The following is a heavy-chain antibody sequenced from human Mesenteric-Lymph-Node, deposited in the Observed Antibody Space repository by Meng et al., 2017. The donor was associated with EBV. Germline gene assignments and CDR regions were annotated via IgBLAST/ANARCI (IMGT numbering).Heavy chain of an antibody. V-gene: IGHV4-39*01. CDR2: IYYSGST. Sequence: QVRLRGLGPGLGQPSVPLSLRCTVSGGSISSASYYWGWIRQPPGKGLEWIGSIYYSGSTYYSPSLKSRVTISVDTSNHHFSLKLSSVTPADTAVYYCARHDSGTFGYYFDSWGQGSLVTVSS. J-gene: IGHJ4*02. CDR3: ARHDSGTFGYYFDS. D-gene: IGHD1-26*01. CDR1: GGSISSASYY.